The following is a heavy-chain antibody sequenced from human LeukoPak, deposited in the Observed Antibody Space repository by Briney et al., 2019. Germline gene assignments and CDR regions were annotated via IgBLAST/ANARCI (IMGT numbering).Heavy chain of an antibody. V-gene: IGHV7-4-1*02. J-gene: IGHJ4*02. CDR1: GYTFTSYA. CDR3: VRDEGIAAAGTIFLFDY. D-gene: IGHD6-13*01. Sequence: GASVRVSYKASGYTFTSYAMNWVRQAPGQGLEWMGWINTNTGNLTHAQGFTGRFVFSLDTSVSTAYLQISSLKAEDTAVYYCVRDEGIAAAGTIFLFDYWGQGTLVTVSS. CDR2: INTNTGNL.